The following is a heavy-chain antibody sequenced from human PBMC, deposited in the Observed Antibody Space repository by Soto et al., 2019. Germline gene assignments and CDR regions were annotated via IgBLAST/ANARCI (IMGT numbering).Heavy chain of an antibody. CDR2: ISGSGGST. D-gene: IGHD3-3*01. V-gene: IGHV3-23*01. CDR1: GFTFSSYA. CDR3: AKSDFWSGYLNFDY. J-gene: IGHJ4*02. Sequence: EVQLLESGGGLVQPGGSLRLSCAASGFTFSSYAMSWVRQAPGKGLEWGSAISGSGGSTYYADSVKGRFTISRHNSKNTLYLQMNSPRAEYTAVYYWAKSDFWSGYLNFDYWGQGTLVTVSS.